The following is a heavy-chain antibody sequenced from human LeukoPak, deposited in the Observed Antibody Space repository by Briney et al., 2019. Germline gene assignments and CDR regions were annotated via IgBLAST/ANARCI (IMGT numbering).Heavy chain of an antibody. CDR3: ARGGIAAAEIDY. V-gene: IGHV3-21*01. J-gene: IGHJ4*02. Sequence: GGSLRLSCAASGFTFSSYSMNWVRQAPGKGLEWVSSISSSSSYIYYADSVKGRFTISRDNAKNSLYLQMDSLRAEDTAVYYCARGGIAAAEIDYWGQGTLVTVSS. CDR2: ISSSSSYI. CDR1: GFTFSSYS. D-gene: IGHD6-13*01.